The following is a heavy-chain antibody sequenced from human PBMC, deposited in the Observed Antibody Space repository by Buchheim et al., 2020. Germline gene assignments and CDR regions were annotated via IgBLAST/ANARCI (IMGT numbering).Heavy chain of an antibody. V-gene: IGHV4-39*01. Sequence: QLQLQESGPGLVKPSETLSLTCTVSGGSISSSSYYWGWIRQPPGKGLEWIGSIYYSGSTYYNPSLKSRVTISVDTSKNQFSLKLSSVTAADTAVYYCARQNNWNDGYWYFDLWGRGTL. CDR2: IYYSGST. CDR1: GGSISSSSYY. J-gene: IGHJ2*01. D-gene: IGHD1-1*01. CDR3: ARQNNWNDGYWYFDL.